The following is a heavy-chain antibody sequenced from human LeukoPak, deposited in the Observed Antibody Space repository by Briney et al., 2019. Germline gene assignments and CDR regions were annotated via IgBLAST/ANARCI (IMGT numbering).Heavy chain of an antibody. V-gene: IGHV3-53*01. CDR3: ARDSSSIAAAGPRSYYYYYYMDV. CDR1: GFTVSSNY. CDR2: IYSGGST. Sequence: GGSLRLSCAASGFTVSSNYMSWVRQAPGKGLEWVSVIYSGGSTYYADSVKGRFTISRDNSKNTLYLQMNSLRAEDTAVYYCARDSSSIAAAGPRSYYYYYYMDVWGKGTTVTVSS. D-gene: IGHD6-13*01. J-gene: IGHJ6*03.